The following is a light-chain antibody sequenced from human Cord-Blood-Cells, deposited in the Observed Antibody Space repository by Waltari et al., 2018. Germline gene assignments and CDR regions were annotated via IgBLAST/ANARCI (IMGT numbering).Light chain of an antibody. CDR1: QDISNY. CDR2: DAS. V-gene: IGKV1-33*01. Sequence: DIQMPQSPSSLSASVGDRVTITCQASQDISNYLNWYQQKPGKAPKLLIYDASKLETGVPSRFSGSGAGTDFTFTISSLQPEDIATYYCQQYDNLLITFGQGTRLEIK. J-gene: IGKJ5*01. CDR3: QQYDNLLIT.